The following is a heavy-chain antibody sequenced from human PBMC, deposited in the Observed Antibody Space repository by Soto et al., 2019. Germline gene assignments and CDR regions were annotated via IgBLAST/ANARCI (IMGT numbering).Heavy chain of an antibody. Sequence: ASVKVSCKASGYTFTSYDINWVRQATGQGLEWMGWMNPNSGNTGYAQKFQGRVTMTRNTSISTAYMELSSLRSEDTAVYYCARVQVNYDYIWGSYRCMPYWGQGTLVTVSS. D-gene: IGHD3-16*02. CDR1: GYTFTSYD. CDR2: MNPNSGNT. J-gene: IGHJ4*02. CDR3: ARVQVNYDYIWGSYRCMPY. V-gene: IGHV1-8*01.